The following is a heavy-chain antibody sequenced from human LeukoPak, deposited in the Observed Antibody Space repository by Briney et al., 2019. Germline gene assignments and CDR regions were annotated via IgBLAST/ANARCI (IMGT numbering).Heavy chain of an antibody. CDR3: AKDGRMATAYYFDY. CDR1: GFTFSTHW. Sequence: PGGSLRLSCAASGFTFSTHWMSWVRQAPGKGLEWVANIKIDGSEKNYVDSVKGRFTISRDNSKNSLYLQMNSLRTEDTALYYCAKDGRMATAYYFDYWGQGTLVTVSS. CDR2: IKIDGSEK. V-gene: IGHV3-7*03. D-gene: IGHD5-24*01. J-gene: IGHJ4*02.